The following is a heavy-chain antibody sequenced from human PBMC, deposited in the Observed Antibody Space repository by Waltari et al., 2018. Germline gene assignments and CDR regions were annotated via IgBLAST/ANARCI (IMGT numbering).Heavy chain of an antibody. Sequence: EVQLVESGGGLVKPGGSLRLSCAASGFTFSSYSMNWFRQAPGKGLEWVSCITSSSSYIYYTDSVKGRFTISRDNAKNSLYLQMNSLRAEDTAVYYCARDPLHYYGSGSLYYFDYWGQGTLVTVSS. CDR1: GFTFSSYS. CDR2: ITSSSSYI. J-gene: IGHJ4*02. D-gene: IGHD3-10*01. V-gene: IGHV3-21*01. CDR3: ARDPLHYYGSGSLYYFDY.